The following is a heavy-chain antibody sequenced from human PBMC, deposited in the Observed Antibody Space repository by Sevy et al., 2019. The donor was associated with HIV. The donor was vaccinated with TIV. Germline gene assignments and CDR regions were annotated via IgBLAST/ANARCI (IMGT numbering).Heavy chain of an antibody. CDR1: GFTFSSYA. V-gene: IGHV3-30*04. CDR2: ISYDGSNK. Sequence: GGSLRLSCAASGFTFSSYAMHWVRQAPGKGLEWVAVISYDGSNKYYADSVKGRFTISRDNSKNTLYLQMNSLRAEDTAVYYCARDLNITIFGVVKQFDYWGQGTLVTVSS. J-gene: IGHJ4*02. D-gene: IGHD3-3*01. CDR3: ARDLNITIFGVVKQFDY.